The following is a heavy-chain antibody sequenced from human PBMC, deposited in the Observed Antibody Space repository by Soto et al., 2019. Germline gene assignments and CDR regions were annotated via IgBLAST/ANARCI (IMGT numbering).Heavy chain of an antibody. J-gene: IGHJ4*02. Sequence: EVQLVQSGAEVKKPGESLKISCKGSGYSFTSYWIGWVRQMPGKGLEWMGIIYPGDSDTRYSPSFQGQVTISADKSISTAYVQWSSLKASDTAMYYCARYEDKGPTTSRHFDYWGQGTLVTVSS. CDR1: GYSFTSYW. CDR3: ARYEDKGPTTSRHFDY. V-gene: IGHV5-51*01. D-gene: IGHD1-1*01. CDR2: IYPGDSDT.